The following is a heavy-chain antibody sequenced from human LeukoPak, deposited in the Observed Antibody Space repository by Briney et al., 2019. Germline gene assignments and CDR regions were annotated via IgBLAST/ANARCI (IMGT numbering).Heavy chain of an antibody. CDR3: AKDRDTYGSIYYFDD. CDR2: ISYDGKDK. D-gene: IGHD5-18*01. J-gene: IGHJ4*02. V-gene: IGHV3-30*18. CDR1: GFTFSRYG. Sequence: PGGSLRLSCAASGFTFSRYGMHWVRQAPGKGLEWVAVISYDGKDKHYADSVKGRFTIPRDNSKNTLYLQMNSLRAEDTAVYYCAKDRDTYGSIYYFDDWGQGTLVTVSS.